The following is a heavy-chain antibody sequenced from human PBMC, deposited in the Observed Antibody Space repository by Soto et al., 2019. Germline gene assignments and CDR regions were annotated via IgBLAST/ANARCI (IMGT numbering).Heavy chain of an antibody. CDR1: GFTFSDFA. CDR2: ISTDGGST. J-gene: IGHJ6*02. V-gene: IGHV3-64D*06. D-gene: IGHD3-10*01. Sequence: PGGSLRLSCSASGFTFSDFAMHWVRQAPGKGLEYVSAISTDGGSTYSVDSVRGRFTISRDNSKNTLYLQMTSLRPDDTAVYYCVKTRIAVREIMGYYYGMDVWGLGATVTVSS. CDR3: VKTRIAVREIMGYYYGMDV.